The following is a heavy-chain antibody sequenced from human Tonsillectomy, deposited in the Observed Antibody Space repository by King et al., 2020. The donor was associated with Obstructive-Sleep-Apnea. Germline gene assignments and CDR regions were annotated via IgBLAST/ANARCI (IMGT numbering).Heavy chain of an antibody. CDR2: ISYDENSK. CDR1: GFTVSNHA. J-gene: IGHJ6*02. CDR3: ARESGWTSATIFYGMDV. D-gene: IGHD6-19*01. Sequence: VQLVESGGGVVQPGRSLRLSCAASGFTVSNHAMHWVRQAPGKGLGWVAVISYDENSKFCADPVKGRFTISRDNSKNSLYLQMNSLRAEDTAVYYCARESGWTSATIFYGMDVWGQGTTVTVSS. V-gene: IGHV3-30*04.